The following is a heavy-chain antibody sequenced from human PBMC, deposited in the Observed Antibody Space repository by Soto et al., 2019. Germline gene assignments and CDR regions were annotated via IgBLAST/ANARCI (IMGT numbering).Heavy chain of an antibody. V-gene: IGHV3-30*03. CDR1: GFIFSAFG. D-gene: IGHD1-26*01. J-gene: IGHJ4*02. CDR3: ARDRDGGTYTYFDN. Sequence: GGSLRLSCAASGFIFSAFGIHWVRQAPGKGLEWVAFLSHDGSNKYYADSVRGRFSISRDNSKNTVYLQMNSLRADDTAVYYCARDRDGGTYTYFDNWGQGTRVTVSS. CDR2: LSHDGSNK.